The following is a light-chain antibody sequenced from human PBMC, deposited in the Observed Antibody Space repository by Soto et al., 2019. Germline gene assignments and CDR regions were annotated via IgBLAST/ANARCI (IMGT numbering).Light chain of an antibody. V-gene: IGKV3-20*01. J-gene: IGKJ1*01. Sequence: ELVLTQSPATLSLTPGERATLXXRASQSVSSYLAWYQQKPGQAPRLXIYGASSRATGIPDRFSGSGAGTDFTLTISRLEPEDFAVYYCQQYGSSLWTFGQGTKVDIK. CDR1: QSVSSY. CDR2: GAS. CDR3: QQYGSSLWT.